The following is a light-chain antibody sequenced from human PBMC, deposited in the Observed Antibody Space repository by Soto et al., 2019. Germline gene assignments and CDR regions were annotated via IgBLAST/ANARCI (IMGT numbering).Light chain of an antibody. Sequence: EIVLTQSPGTLSLSPGERATLSCRASQSISSTYLAWYQQKSGQAPRLLIYGASSRATGIPDRFSGSGSGTDFTLTISRLEPEDFAVYYCQQYGSSPRTFGQGTNLEIK. J-gene: IGKJ2*01. CDR2: GAS. CDR3: QQYGSSPRT. V-gene: IGKV3-20*01. CDR1: QSISSTY.